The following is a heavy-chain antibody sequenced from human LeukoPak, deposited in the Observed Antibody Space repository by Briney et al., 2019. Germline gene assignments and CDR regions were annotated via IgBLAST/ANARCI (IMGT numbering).Heavy chain of an antibody. CDR3: ARRPGHYDSSDLDY. CDR1: GYSFTSYW. D-gene: IGHD3-22*01. V-gene: IGHV5-51*01. Sequence: GESLKISSKGSGYSFTSYWIGWARPMPGKGLEWMGIIYPGDSDTRYSPSFQGQVTISAAKSIRTTSLPWSSPNASVPAMYYSARRPGHYDSSDLDYWGQGTLVTVSS. CDR2: IYPGDSDT. J-gene: IGHJ4*02.